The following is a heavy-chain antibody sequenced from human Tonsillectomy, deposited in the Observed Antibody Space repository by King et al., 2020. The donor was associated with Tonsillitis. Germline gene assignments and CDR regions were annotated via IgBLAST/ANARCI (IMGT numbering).Heavy chain of an antibody. J-gene: IGHJ3*01. V-gene: IGHV3-21*01. CDR1: GFTFSSYS. Sequence: VQLVESGGGLVKPGESLILSCAASGFTFSSYSMNWVRQAPGKGLEWVSSINADSSYIYYADSLKGRFTISRDNSKNSLFLTMNSLRAEDAAVYYCARPYCGGGSCYQRNDAFHVWGKGTMVTVSS. CDR2: INADSSYI. D-gene: IGHD2-15*01. CDR3: ARPYCGGGSCYQRNDAFHV.